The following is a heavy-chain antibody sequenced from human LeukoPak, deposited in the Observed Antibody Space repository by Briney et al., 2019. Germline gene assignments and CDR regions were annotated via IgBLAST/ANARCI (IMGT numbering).Heavy chain of an antibody. V-gene: IGHV1-18*01. D-gene: IGHD3-22*01. CDR1: GYTFTSYG. CDR3: ARVSNYYDSSGYLDY. CDR2: ISAYNGNT. Sequence: ASVKVSCKASGYTFTSYGISWVLQAAGQGREWMGWISAYNGNTNYAQKLQGRVTMTTDTSTSTAYMELRSLRSDDTDVYYCARVSNYYDSSGYLDYWGQGTLVTVSS. J-gene: IGHJ4*02.